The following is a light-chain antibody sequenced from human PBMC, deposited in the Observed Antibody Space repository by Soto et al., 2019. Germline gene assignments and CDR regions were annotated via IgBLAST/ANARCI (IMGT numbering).Light chain of an antibody. J-gene: IGLJ2*01. V-gene: IGLV2-23*01. CDR1: SSDVGSYKF. CDR3: CSYGGSSTSAV. CDR2: EGS. Sequence: QSALTQPASVSGSPGQSITISCTGTSSDVGSYKFVSWYQQHPGKAPKLIIYEGSKRPSGVSNRFSGSKTGNTASLTISGLQAEDEAEYYCCSYGGSSTSAVFGGGTKLTVL.